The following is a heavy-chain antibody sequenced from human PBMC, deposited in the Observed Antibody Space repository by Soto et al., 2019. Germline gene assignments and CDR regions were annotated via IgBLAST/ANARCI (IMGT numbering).Heavy chain of an antibody. D-gene: IGHD2-15*01. CDR1: GASISSDNR. CDR2: ISQSGTT. J-gene: IGHJ6*02. Sequence: QVQLQESGPGLVKPSGTLSLTCAVSGASISSDNRWTWVRQPPGEGLEWIGEISQSGTTKYNPSLASRVTISVDKSTNQFSLRLTSMTAADTAVYYCAKKVPAALRLYYFFGMDVWGQGTTVTVSS. CDR3: AKKVPAALRLYYFFGMDV. V-gene: IGHV4-4*02.